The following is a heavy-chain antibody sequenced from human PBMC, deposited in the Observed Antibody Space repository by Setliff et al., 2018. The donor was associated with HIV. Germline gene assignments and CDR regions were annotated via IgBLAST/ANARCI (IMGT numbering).Heavy chain of an antibody. J-gene: IGHJ4*02. CDR3: TRHSLTTIDYFMPYYFEY. V-gene: IGHV3-15*01. D-gene: IGHD4-17*01. Sequence: PGGSLRLSCAASGFTFNNAWMSWVRQAPGKGLEWVGRIKSKTDGGTTDYAAPVKGRFTISRDVSKSIAYLQMNSLKTEDTAVYYCTRHSLTTIDYFMPYYFEYWGQGTLVTVSS. CDR1: GFTFNNAW. CDR2: IKSKTDGGTT.